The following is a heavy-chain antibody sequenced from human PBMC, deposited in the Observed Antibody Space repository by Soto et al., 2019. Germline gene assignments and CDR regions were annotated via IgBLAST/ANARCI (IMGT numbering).Heavy chain of an antibody. V-gene: IGHV3-30*18. CDR2: TSYDGSNG. CDR1: GFTFSSSG. D-gene: IGHD6-19*01. Sequence: QVQLVESGGGVVQPGRSLRLSCVASGFTFSSSGMHWVRQAPGKGLEWVAVTSYDGSNGYYADSVRGRFTISRDNSKNTLYLQMHSLRAEDTAVYYCAKSPPAVAGYFDYWGQGTLVTASS. J-gene: IGHJ4*02. CDR3: AKSPPAVAGYFDY.